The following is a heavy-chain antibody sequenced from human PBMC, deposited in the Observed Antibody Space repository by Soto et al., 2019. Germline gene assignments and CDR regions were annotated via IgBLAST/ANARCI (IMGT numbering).Heavy chain of an antibody. CDR3: ARDFGYFGSGTYYNHYYYGMDV. D-gene: IGHD3-10*01. J-gene: IGHJ6*02. CDR2: ISSSSSYI. Sequence: PGGSLRLPCAASGFTFSTYSMNWVRQAPGKGLEWASSISSSSSYIDYADSVKGRFTISRDNATNSLYLQMNSLRAEDTAVYYCARDFGYFGSGTYYNHYYYGMDVWGQGTTVTVSS. V-gene: IGHV3-21*01. CDR1: GFTFSTYS.